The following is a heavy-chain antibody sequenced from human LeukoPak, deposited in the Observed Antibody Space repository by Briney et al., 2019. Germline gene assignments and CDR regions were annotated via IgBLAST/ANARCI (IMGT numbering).Heavy chain of an antibody. J-gene: IGHJ4*01. D-gene: IGHD3-22*01. CDR2: ISAGGDFV. V-gene: IGHV3-21*01. Sequence: GGSLRLSCAASGFPFSTHSLNWVRQAPGKGLEWVSSISAGGDFVYYGDSVKGRFTMSRDNAKNSLHLQMDSLTAEDTAVYYCVRDKYDRSNYAHFDSWGHGTLVTVSS. CDR3: VRDKYDRSNYAHFDS. CDR1: GFPFSTHS.